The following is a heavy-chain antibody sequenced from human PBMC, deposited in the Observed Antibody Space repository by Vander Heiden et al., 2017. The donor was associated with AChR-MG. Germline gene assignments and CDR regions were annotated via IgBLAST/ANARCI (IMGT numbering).Heavy chain of an antibody. D-gene: IGHD4-17*01. CDR1: GFTFSADA. J-gene: IGHJ3*01. Sequence: QVQLVDSGGGVVQPGRSLRLSCEASGFTFSADAMHWVRQAPGRGLEWVAVISHDGSSQYYAGSVRGRFTISRDNSRNTIYLQMNSLRAEDTAVYYCAKDGNDYADYGGDAFDFWGQGTGVTVSS. CDR3: AKDGNDYADYGGDAFDF. V-gene: IGHV3-30*18. CDR2: ISHDGSSQ.